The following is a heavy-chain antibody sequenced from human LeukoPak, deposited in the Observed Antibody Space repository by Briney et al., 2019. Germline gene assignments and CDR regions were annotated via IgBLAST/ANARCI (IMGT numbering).Heavy chain of an antibody. Sequence: SQTLSLTCTVSGGSISSGDYYWSWIRQPPGEGLEWIGYIYYSGGTHYNPSLKSRVTISVDMSKNQFSLKLSSVTAADTAVYYCASRDYYGSGSYQYWGQGTLVTVSS. J-gene: IGHJ4*02. D-gene: IGHD3-10*01. CDR3: ASRDYYGSGSYQY. CDR1: GGSISSGDYY. CDR2: IYYSGGT. V-gene: IGHV4-30-4*01.